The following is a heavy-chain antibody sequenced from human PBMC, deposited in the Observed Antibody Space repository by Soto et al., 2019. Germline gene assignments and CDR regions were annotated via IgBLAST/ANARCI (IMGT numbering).Heavy chain of an antibody. CDR2: IYYSGST. V-gene: IGHV4-59*01. CDR1: GGSISSYY. CDR3: ARLVGYSSSSILLDV. Sequence: SETLSLTCTVSGGSISSYYWSWIRQPPGKGLEWIGYIYYSGSTNYNPSLKSRVTISVDTSKNQFSLKLSSVTAADTAVYYCARLVGYSSSSILLDVWGKGTTVTVSS. J-gene: IGHJ6*04. D-gene: IGHD6-6*01.